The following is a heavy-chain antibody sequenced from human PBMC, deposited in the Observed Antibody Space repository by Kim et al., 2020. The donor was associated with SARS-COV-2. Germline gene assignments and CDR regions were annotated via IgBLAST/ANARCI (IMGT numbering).Heavy chain of an antibody. CDR3: ARGLKFGGKVFDL. V-gene: IGHV4-34*01. D-gene: IGHD3-10*01. Sequence: KYPPSLKSRVTISVDTSRNQFPLKLTSVTAADTAIYFCARGLKFGGKVFDLWGRGTLVTVSS. J-gene: IGHJ2*01.